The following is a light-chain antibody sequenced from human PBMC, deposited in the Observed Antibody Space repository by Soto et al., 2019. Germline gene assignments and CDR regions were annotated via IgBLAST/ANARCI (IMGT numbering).Light chain of an antibody. CDR1: QSVSSN. CDR2: GAS. CDR3: QQYNNWPTWT. J-gene: IGKJ1*01. V-gene: IGKV3-15*01. Sequence: DIVMTQSPATLSVSPGERATLSCRASQSVSSNLAWYQQKPAQAPRLLIYGASTSATGIPARFSGSGSGTEFTLTISSLQSEDFAVYYCQQYNNWPTWTFGQGTKVEIK.